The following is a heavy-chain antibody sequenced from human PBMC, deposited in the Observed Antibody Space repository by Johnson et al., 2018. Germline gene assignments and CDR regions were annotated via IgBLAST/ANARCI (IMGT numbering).Heavy chain of an antibody. Sequence: VQLVQSGGGVVQPGRSLRLSCTASGFTFGDYAMSWFRQAPGKGLEWVGFIRSKAYGGTTEYAASVKGRFTISRDDSKSIAYLQMNSLKTEDTAVYYCTRDKAAAGVRAFDIWGQGTMVTVSS. D-gene: IGHD6-13*01. CDR2: IRSKAYGGTT. J-gene: IGHJ3*02. CDR1: GFTFGDYA. V-gene: IGHV3-49*03. CDR3: TRDKAAAGVRAFDI.